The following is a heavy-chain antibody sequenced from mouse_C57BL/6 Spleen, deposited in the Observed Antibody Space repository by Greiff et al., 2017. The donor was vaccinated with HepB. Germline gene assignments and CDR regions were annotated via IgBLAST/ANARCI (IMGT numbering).Heavy chain of an antibody. V-gene: IGHV14-2*01. J-gene: IGHJ3*01. CDR3: VYYGSSPAWFAY. CDR1: GYTITDYY. CDR2: IDPEDGDT. Sequence: VQLQQSGAELVKPGASVKLSCTASGYTITDYYMHWVKQRTEQGLEWIGRIDPEDGDTKYAPKFQGKATITEDPSSNTAYLQLSSLTSEDAAVYYCVYYGSSPAWFAYWGQGTLVTVSA. D-gene: IGHD1-1*01.